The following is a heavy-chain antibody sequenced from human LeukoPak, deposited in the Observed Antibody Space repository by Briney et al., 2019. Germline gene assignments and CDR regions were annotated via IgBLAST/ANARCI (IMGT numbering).Heavy chain of an antibody. CDR3: ARGEGSSWSHDY. CDR1: GFTVSSNY. J-gene: IGHJ4*02. V-gene: IGHV3-53*01. Sequence: PGGSLRLSCAVSGFTVSSNYMSWVHQAPGKGRAWVSGIYTGDSTYYADSVQGRFTISRDNSKNTVYLQMNGLRAEDTAVYFCARGEGSSWSHDYWGRGTLVTVSS. D-gene: IGHD6-13*01. CDR2: IYTGDST.